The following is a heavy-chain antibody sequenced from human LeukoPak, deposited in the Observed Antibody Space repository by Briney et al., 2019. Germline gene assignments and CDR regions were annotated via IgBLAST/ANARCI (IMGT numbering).Heavy chain of an antibody. Sequence: SETLSLTCTVAGGCMSSDYGSWIRQHPRYGPSWIGYNHYSGSTNYNPSLKSRVTISVDTSKNQVSLKLSSVSAADTAVYYCARARYYYDSSGFPPLQLHAFDIWGQGTMVTVSS. J-gene: IGHJ3*02. V-gene: IGHV4-59*01. CDR3: ARARYYYDSSGFPPLQLHAFDI. CDR1: GGCMSSDY. CDR2: NHYSGST. D-gene: IGHD3-22*01.